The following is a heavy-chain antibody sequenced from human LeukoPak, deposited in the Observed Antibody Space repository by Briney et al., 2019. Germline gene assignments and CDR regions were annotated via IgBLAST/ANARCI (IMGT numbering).Heavy chain of an antibody. CDR2: ISSSSSYI. CDR1: GFTFSSYS. J-gene: IGHJ4*02. CDR3: ARVSSGYSGYDYDY. V-gene: IGHV3-21*01. Sequence: GGSLRLSCAASGFTFSSYSMNWVRQAPGKGLEWVSSISSSSSYIYYADSVKGRLTISRDNAKNSLYLQMNSLRAEDTAVYYCARVSSGYSGYDYDYWGQGTLVTVSS. D-gene: IGHD5-12*01.